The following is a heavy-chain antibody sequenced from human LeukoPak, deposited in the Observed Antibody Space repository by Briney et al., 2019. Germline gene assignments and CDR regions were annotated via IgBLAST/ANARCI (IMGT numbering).Heavy chain of an antibody. CDR1: GYSISSGNY. V-gene: IGHV4-38-2*02. D-gene: IGHD2-2*01. Sequence: SETLSLTCTVSGYSISSGNYWDWIRQPPGKGLEWIESIYHSGSTYYSPSLKSRVTISVDTSKNQFSLKLSSVTAADTAVYYCAKRYCSSTTCYDDRGAFDYWGQGTLVTVSS. CDR3: AKRYCSSTTCYDDRGAFDY. J-gene: IGHJ4*02. CDR2: IYHSGST.